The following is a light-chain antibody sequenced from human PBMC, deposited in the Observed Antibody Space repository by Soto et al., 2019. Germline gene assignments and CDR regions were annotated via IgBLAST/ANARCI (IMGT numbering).Light chain of an antibody. V-gene: IGKV3-20*01. CDR3: QQYGSSPHT. J-gene: IGKJ1*01. CDR2: GAS. Sequence: EIVLTQSPGTLSLSPGERATPSCRASQSVSSSYLAWYQQKPGQAPRLLIYGASSRATGIPDRFSGSGSGTDFTLTTSRLEPEDFAVYYCQQYGSSPHTFGQGTKVDIK. CDR1: QSVSSSY.